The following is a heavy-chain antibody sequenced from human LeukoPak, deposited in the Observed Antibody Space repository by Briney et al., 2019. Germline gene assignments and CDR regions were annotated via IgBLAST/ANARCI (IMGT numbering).Heavy chain of an antibody. Sequence: KPSETLSLTCTVSGASISSGGYYWTFIRQHPGQGLEWIGYIGYSGSPFYYPSPKSRSSSSEGTSTNQFSLKLTSVTAADKAVYYCARAASRATGYVKWFDSWGQGTLVAVSS. V-gene: IGHV4-31*03. CDR2: IGYSGSP. CDR1: GASISSGGYY. CDR3: ARAASRATGYVKWFDS. D-gene: IGHD3-16*01. J-gene: IGHJ5*01.